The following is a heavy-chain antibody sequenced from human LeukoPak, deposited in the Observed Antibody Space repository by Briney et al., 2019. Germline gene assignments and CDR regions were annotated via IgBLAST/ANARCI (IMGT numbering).Heavy chain of an antibody. D-gene: IGHD3-16*02. Sequence: SETLSLTCTVPGGSISSYYWSWIRQPPGKGLEWIGYIYYSGSTNYNPSLKSRVTISVDTSKNQFSLKLSSETAADTAVYYCARISLDSYYGMDVRGQGTTATVSS. CDR2: IYYSGST. CDR3: ARISLDSYYGMDV. V-gene: IGHV4-59*01. CDR1: GGSISSYY. J-gene: IGHJ6*02.